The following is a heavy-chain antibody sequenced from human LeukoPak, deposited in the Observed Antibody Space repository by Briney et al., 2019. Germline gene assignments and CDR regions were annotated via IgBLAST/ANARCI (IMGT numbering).Heavy chain of an antibody. CDR1: GGSISSYY. V-gene: IGHV4-59*08. D-gene: IGHD2-2*01. J-gene: IGHJ4*02. CDR3: ARIVPAAMMPGYFDY. Sequence: SETLSLTCTVSGGSISSYYWSWIRQPPGKGLEWIGYIYYSGSTNYNPSLKSRVTISVDTSKNQFSLKLSSVTAADTAVYYCARIVPAAMMPGYFDYWGQGTLVTASS. CDR2: IYYSGST.